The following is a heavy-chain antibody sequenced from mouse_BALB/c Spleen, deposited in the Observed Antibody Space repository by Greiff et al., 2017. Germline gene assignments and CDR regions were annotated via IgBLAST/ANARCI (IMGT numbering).Heavy chain of an antibody. Sequence: EVKLVESGGGLVQPGGSLRLSCATSGFTFTDYYMSWVRQPPGKALEWLGFIRNKANGYTTEYSASVKGRFTISRDNSQSILYLQMNTLRAEDSATYYCARDPPYYGKPWFAYWGQGTLVTVSA. CDR2: IRNKANGYTT. J-gene: IGHJ3*01. D-gene: IGHD2-10*01. CDR1: GFTFTDYY. V-gene: IGHV7-3*02. CDR3: ARDPPYYGKPWFAY.